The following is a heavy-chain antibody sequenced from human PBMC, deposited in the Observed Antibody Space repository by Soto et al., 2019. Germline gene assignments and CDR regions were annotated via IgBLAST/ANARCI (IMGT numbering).Heavy chain of an antibody. J-gene: IGHJ4*02. CDR3: AKDLTTVVMYDFDY. CDR2: ISYDGSNK. D-gene: IGHD4-17*01. V-gene: IGHV3-30*18. CDR1: GFTFSSYG. Sequence: QVQLVESGGGVVQPGRSLRLSCAASGFTFSSYGMHWVRQAPGKGLEWVAVISYDGSNKYYADSVKGRFTISRDNSKNTLYLQMNSLSAEDTAVYYCAKDLTTVVMYDFDYWGQGTLVTVSS.